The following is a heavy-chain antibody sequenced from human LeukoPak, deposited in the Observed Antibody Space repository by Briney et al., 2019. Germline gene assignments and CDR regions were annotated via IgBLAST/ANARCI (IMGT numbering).Heavy chain of an antibody. CDR3: AMSYSSSSVVAFDI. V-gene: IGHV3-23*01. D-gene: IGHD6-6*01. CDR1: GFTFSSYA. J-gene: IGHJ3*02. CDR2: ISGSGGST. Sequence: GGSLRLSCVASGFTFSSYAINWVRQVPGKGLEWVSAISGSGGSTFYVDSVKGRSTTSRDNSKNTLYLQMNSLRAEDTAVYYCAMSYSSSSVVAFDIWGQGTMVTVSS.